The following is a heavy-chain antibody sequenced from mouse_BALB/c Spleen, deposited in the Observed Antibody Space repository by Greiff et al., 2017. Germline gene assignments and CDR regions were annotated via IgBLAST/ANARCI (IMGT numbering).Heavy chain of an antibody. V-gene: IGHV3-2*02. CDR2: ISYSGST. CDR1: GYSITSDYA. D-gene: IGHD2-4*01. CDR3: ARSGDYDPFAY. J-gene: IGHJ3*01. Sequence: DVQLQESGPGLVKPSQSLSLTCTVTGYSITSDYAWNWIRQFPGNKLEWMGYISYSGSTSYNPSLKSRISITRDTSKNQFFLQLNSVTTEDTATYYCARSGDYDPFAYWGQGTLVTVSA.